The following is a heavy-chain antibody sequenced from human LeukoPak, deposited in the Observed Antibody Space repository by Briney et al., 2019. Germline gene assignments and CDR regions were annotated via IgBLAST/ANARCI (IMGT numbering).Heavy chain of an antibody. CDR3: ARWAFAGADYYYYYMDV. Sequence: SETLSLTCTVSGGSISSSSYYWGWIRQPPGKGLEWIGSIYYSGSTYYNPSLKSRVTISVDTSKNQFSLKLSSVTAADTAVYYCARWAFAGADYYYYYMDVWGRGTTVTISS. D-gene: IGHD1-26*01. CDR2: IYYSGST. CDR1: GGSISSSSYY. V-gene: IGHV4-39*07. J-gene: IGHJ6*03.